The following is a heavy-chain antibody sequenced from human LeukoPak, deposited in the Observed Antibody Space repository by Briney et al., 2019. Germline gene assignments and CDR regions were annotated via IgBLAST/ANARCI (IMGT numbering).Heavy chain of an antibody. D-gene: IGHD7-27*01. J-gene: IGHJ4*02. CDR2: IYPGMDEI. CDR1: AFSFGSYA. CDR3: AKYSQTGDPFDY. V-gene: IGHV3-23*01. Sequence: PRGSLRLSCAASAFSFGSYAMIWVRQAPGKGLEWVSVIYPGMDEIRYAESVKGRFTVSRDNSKNTLSLQMNSLRAEDTAIYYCAKYSQTGDPFDYWGQGTLVAVTS.